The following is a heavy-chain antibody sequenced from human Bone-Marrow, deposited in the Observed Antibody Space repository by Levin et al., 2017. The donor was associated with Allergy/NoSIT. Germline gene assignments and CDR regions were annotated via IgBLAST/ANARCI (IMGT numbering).Heavy chain of an antibody. CDR1: SGSISDANYY. CDR3: ARHGGGYDSLTGYSPSHWFDP. CDR2: VYYNGIT. J-gene: IGHJ5*02. Sequence: SETLSLTCSVSSGSISDANYYWAWIRQPPGKGLEWIGTVYYNGITYSNPSLKSRVIISVDTSQNHFSLKLTSVSATDTAVYYCARHGGGYDSLTGYSPSHWFDPWGQGTLVTVSS. V-gene: IGHV4-39*02. D-gene: IGHD3-9*01.